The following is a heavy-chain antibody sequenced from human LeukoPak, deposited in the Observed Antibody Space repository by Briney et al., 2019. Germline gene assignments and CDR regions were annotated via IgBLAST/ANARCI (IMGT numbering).Heavy chain of an antibody. D-gene: IGHD2-15*01. CDR2: INSDGSST. J-gene: IGHJ4*02. V-gene: IGHV3-74*01. CDR1: GFNFRNYW. Sequence: GGSLRLSCAASGFNFRNYWMHWVRQAPGKGLVWVSRINSDGSSTSYADSVKGRFTISRDNAKNSLYLQMNSLRAEDTAVYYCARRYCSGGSCHPPDYWGQGTLVTVSS. CDR3: ARRYCSGGSCHPPDY.